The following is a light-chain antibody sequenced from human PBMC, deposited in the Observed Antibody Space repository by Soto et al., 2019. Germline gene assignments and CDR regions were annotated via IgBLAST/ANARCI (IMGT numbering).Light chain of an antibody. J-gene: IGKJ4*01. CDR3: QHYDTYPLT. V-gene: IGKV1-5*01. CDR2: DVS. CDR1: QSMGSW. Sequence: DIQMTQSPSTLSASVGDRVTITCRASQSMGSWLAWYQQRPGKAPKLLMYDVSTLKGGVPSRFSGSGSGTVFTLTINNLQPEDFATYYCQHYDTYPLTFGGGTKVDIK.